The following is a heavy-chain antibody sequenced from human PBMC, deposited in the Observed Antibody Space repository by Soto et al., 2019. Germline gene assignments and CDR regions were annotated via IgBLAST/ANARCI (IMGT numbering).Heavy chain of an antibody. CDR2: IYYSGST. Sequence: SEPMCLTCTVSGGYSGSSSFYWGWIRQPPWKRREWIGSIYYSGSTYYNRSLKSQVTISVDTSKNQVSLELSSVTAADTAGYYGARHRGPTGYYYYYYAMDGWGEGATVTV. CDR3: ARHRGPTGYYYYYYAMDG. V-gene: IGHV4-39*01. CDR1: GGYSGSSSFY. J-gene: IGHJ6*02. D-gene: IGHD3-10*01.